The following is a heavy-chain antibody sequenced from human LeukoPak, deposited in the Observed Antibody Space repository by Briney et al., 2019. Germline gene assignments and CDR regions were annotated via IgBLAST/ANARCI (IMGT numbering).Heavy chain of an antibody. V-gene: IGHV4-34*01. D-gene: IGHD2-21*02. Sequence: SETLSLTCAVYGGSFSGYYWSWIRQPPGKGLEWIGEINHSGSTNYNPSLKSRVTISVDTSKNQFSLKMSSVTAADTAVYYCARDLASCAGDCYSDGFDYWGQGTLITVSS. CDR2: INHSGST. CDR3: ARDLASCAGDCYSDGFDY. CDR1: GGSFSGYY. J-gene: IGHJ4*02.